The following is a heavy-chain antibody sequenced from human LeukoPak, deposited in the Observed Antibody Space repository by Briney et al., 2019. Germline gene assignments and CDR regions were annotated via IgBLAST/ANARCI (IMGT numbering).Heavy chain of an antibody. V-gene: IGHV3-74*01. CDR1: GFTLSNYW. CDR2: VSNDGSST. Sequence: GGSLRLSCAASGFTLSNYWMHWVRQGPGKGLVWVSRVSNDGSSTAYADSVRGRFTISRDNAKNTLYLQMNSLRAEDTAVYYCVGAAADTTPRPWGQGTLVAVSS. CDR3: VGAAADTTPRP. J-gene: IGHJ4*02. D-gene: IGHD6-13*01.